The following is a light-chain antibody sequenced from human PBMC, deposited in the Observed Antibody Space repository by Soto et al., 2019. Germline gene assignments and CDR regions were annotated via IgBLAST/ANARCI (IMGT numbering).Light chain of an antibody. Sequence: EIVLTQSPATLSLSPGDRATLSCRASQSVSSYLAWYQQKPGKAPRLLIYDASNRAAGIPARFSGSGSGTDFTLTSNSLEPDDFAVYYCQQRSNWPSTFGGGTKVEIK. CDR3: QQRSNWPST. V-gene: IGKV3-11*01. J-gene: IGKJ4*01. CDR1: QSVSSY. CDR2: DAS.